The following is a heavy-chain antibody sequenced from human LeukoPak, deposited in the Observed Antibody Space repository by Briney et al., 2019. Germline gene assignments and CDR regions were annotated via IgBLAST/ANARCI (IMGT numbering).Heavy chain of an antibody. CDR1: GGSFSGYY. D-gene: IGHD4-11*01. CDR3: ARYDYSNYFGY. J-gene: IGHJ4*02. CDR2: INHSGST. V-gene: IGHV4-34*01. Sequence: PSETLSLTCAVYGGSFSGYYWSWIRQPPGKGLEWIGEINHSGSTNYNPSLKSRVTISVDTSKNQFSLKLSSVTAADTAVYYCARYDYSNYFGYWGQGTLVTVSS.